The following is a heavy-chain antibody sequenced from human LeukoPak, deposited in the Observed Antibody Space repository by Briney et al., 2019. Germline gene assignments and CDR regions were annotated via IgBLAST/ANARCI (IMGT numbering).Heavy chain of an antibody. J-gene: IGHJ6*03. CDR1: GFTFSSYG. Sequence: GGSLRLSCAASGFTFSSYGMHWVRQAPGKGLEWVAVIPYDGSNKHYADSVKGRFTISRDNSKNTLYLQMGSLRAEDMAVYYCARSHQPHDYGSYYYYYMDVWGKGTTVTVSS. CDR2: IPYDGSNK. CDR3: ARSHQPHDYGSYYYYYMDV. D-gene: IGHD4-17*01. V-gene: IGHV3-30*03.